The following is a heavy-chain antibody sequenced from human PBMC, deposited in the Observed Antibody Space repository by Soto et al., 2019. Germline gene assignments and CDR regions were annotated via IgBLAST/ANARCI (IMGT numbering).Heavy chain of an antibody. V-gene: IGHV1-69*13. CDR1: GGTFSSYA. CDR2: IIPIFGTA. CDR3: ASSATIFGVVITPVDAFDI. Sequence: SVKVSCKASGGTFSSYAISWVRQAPGQGLEWMGGIIPIFGTANYAQKFQGRVTITADESTSTAYMELSSLRSEDTAVYYCASSATIFGVVITPVDAFDIWGQGTMVTVSS. D-gene: IGHD3-3*01. J-gene: IGHJ3*02.